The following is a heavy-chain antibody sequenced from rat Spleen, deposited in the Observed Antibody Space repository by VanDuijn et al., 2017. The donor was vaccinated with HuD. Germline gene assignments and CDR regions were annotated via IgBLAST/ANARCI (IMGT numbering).Heavy chain of an antibody. J-gene: IGHJ4*01. V-gene: IGHV5-25*01. D-gene: IGHD5-1*01. Sequence: EVQLVESGGGLVQRGRSLKVSCAASGFTFNAYDMAWVRQAPTEGLEWVASISPSGGSTYYRDSVKGRFTVSRDNVKSILYLQMDSLRSEDTATYYCARHSGTARGVMDAWGQGTSVTVSS. CDR1: GFTFNAYD. CDR3: ARHSGTARGVMDA. CDR2: ISPSGGST.